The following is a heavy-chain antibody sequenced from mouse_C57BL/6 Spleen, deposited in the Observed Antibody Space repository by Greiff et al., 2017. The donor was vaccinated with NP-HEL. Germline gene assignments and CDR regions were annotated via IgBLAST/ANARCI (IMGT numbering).Heavy chain of an antibody. CDR2: IDPSDSYT. CDR1: GYTFTSYW. CDR3: ALADYGSSYNYAMDY. V-gene: IGHV1-50*01. J-gene: IGHJ4*01. D-gene: IGHD1-1*01. Sequence: QVQLQQPGAELVKPGASVKLSCKASGYTFTSYWMQWVKQRPGQGLEWIGEIDPSDSYTNYNQKFKGKATLTVDTSSSTAYMQLSSLTSEDSAVYYCALADYGSSYNYAMDYWGQGTSVTVSS.